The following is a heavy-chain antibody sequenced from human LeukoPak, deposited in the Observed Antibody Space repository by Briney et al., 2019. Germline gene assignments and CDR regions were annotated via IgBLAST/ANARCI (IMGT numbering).Heavy chain of an antibody. CDR3: AXXXQXXSSPAWYYGMDV. J-gene: IGHJ6*02. Sequence: GASVKVSCKASGYTFTSYGISWVRQAPGQGLEWMGWISAYNGNTNYAQKLQGRVTMTTDTSTSTAYMELRSLRSDDTAVYYCAXXXQXXSSPAWYYGMDVWGQGTTVTVSS. CDR2: ISAYNGNT. D-gene: IGHD6-13*01. V-gene: IGHV1-18*01. CDR1: GYTFTSYG.